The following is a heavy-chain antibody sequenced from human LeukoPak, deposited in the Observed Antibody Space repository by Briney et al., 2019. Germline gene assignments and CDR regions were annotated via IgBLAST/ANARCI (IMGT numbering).Heavy chain of an antibody. CDR1: GFTFSSYG. V-gene: IGHV3-30*02. D-gene: IGHD6-13*01. CDR3: AKDLLSSLIHSSSWYSNWFDP. CDR2: IRYDGSNK. J-gene: IGHJ5*02. Sequence: GGSLRHSCAASGFTFSSYGMHWVRQAPGKGLEWVAFIRYDGSNKYYADSVKGRFTISRDNSKNTLYLQMNSLSAEDTAVYYCAKDLLSSLIHSSSWYSNWFDPWGQGTLVTVSS.